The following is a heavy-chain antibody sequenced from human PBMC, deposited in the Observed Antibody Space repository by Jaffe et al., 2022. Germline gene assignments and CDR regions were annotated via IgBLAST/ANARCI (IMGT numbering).Heavy chain of an antibody. CDR3: TRDSPWYYDSSGYYWDHYYMDV. J-gene: IGHJ6*03. CDR2: IRSKAYGGTT. D-gene: IGHD3-22*01. CDR1: GFTFGDYA. Sequence: EVQLVESGGGLVQPGRSLRLSCTASGFTFGDYAMSWVRQAPGKGLEWVGFIRSKAYGGTTEYAASVKGRFTISRDDSKSIAYLQMNSLKTEDTAVYYCTRDSPWYYDSSGYYWDHYYMDVWGKGTTVTVSS. V-gene: IGHV3-49*04.